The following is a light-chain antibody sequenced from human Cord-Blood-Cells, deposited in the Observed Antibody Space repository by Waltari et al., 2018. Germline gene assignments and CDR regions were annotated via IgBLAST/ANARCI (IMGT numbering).Light chain of an antibody. J-gene: IGKJ1*01. CDR2: GAS. V-gene: IGKV3-20*01. Sequence: EIVLTQSPGTLSLSPGERATLSCRASQSVSSSYLAWYQQKPGQAPRLLIYGASSRATGIPDRCSGSGSGTDFTRTISRLEPEDFAVYYCQQYGSSPTFGQGTKVEIK. CDR1: QSVSSSY. CDR3: QQYGSSPT.